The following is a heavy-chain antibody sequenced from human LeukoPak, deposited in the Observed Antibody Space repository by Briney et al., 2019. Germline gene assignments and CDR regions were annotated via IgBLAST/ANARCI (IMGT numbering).Heavy chain of an antibody. CDR2: IYTSGST. D-gene: IGHD3-10*01. J-gene: IGHJ3*02. Sequence: SETLPLTCTVSGGSISSGSHYWSWIRQPAGKGLEWIGRIYTSGSTNYNPSLKSRVTISVDTSKNQFSLKLSSVTAADTAVYYCASSSGPTYYYGSGYFFSVAFDIWGQGTMVTVSS. CDR1: GGSISSGSHY. V-gene: IGHV4-61*02. CDR3: ASSSGPTYYYGSGYFFSVAFDI.